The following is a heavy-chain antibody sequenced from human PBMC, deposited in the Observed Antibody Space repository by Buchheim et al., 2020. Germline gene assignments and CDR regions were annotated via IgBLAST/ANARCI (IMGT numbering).Heavy chain of an antibody. CDR2: IRSKAYGGTT. D-gene: IGHD2-15*01. J-gene: IGHJ4*02. CDR3: TRGHCSGGSCYPIDY. Sequence: EVQLVESGGGLVQPGRSLRLSCTASGFSFGDYGMSWFRQAPGKGLEWVSCIRSKAYGGTTEYAASVKGRFTISRADSKTIAYLQMNSLKIEDTAMYYCTRGHCSGGSCYPIDYWGQGTL. V-gene: IGHV3-49*03. CDR1: GFSFGDYG.